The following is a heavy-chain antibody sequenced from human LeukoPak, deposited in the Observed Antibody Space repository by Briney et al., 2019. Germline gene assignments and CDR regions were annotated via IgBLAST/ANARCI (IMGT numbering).Heavy chain of an antibody. J-gene: IGHJ4*02. V-gene: IGHV5-51*01. CDR3: ARVQTGTGSFDY. D-gene: IGHD1-1*01. Sequence: PGESLKISCKGSGYSFTSYWIGWVSQMPGKALEWMGIMYPGESDTRYSPSFQGQVTISADKSISTAYLQWSSLQASDTAMYYCARVQTGTGSFDYWGQGTLVTVSS. CDR1: GYSFTSYW. CDR2: MYPGESDT.